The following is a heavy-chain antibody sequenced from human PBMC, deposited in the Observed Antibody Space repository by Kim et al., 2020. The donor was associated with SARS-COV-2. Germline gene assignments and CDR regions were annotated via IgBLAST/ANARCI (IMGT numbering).Heavy chain of an antibody. Sequence: GGSLRLSCAASGFTFSSYSMNWVRQAPGKGLEWVSSISSSSSYIYYADSVKGRFTISRDNAKNSLYLQMNSLRAEDTAVYYCVALENDWLLPLFDYWGQGTLVTVSS. CDR2: ISSSSSYI. D-gene: IGHD3-9*01. CDR1: GFTFSSYS. CDR3: VALENDWLLPLFDY. V-gene: IGHV3-21*01. J-gene: IGHJ4*02.